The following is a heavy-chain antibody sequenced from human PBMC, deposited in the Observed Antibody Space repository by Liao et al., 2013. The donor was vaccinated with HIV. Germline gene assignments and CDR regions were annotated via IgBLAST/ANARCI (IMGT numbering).Heavy chain of an antibody. V-gene: IGHV4-34*01. CDR3: ARGVLKRYFDWLPPNRSRKRDDAFDI. CDR1: GGSFSGYY. CDR2: ITHSGST. Sequence: QVQLQQWGAGLLKPSETLSLTCAVYGGSFSGYYWSWIRQPPGKGLEWIGEITHSGSTNYNPSLKSRVTISVDTSKNQFSLKLSSVTAADTAVYYCARGVLKRYFDWLPPNRSRKRDDAFDIWGQGTMVTVSS. D-gene: IGHD3-9*01. J-gene: IGHJ3*02.